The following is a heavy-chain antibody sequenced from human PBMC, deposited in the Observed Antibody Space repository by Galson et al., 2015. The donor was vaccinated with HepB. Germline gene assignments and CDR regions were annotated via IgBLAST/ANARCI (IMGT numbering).Heavy chain of an antibody. Sequence: SLRLSCAVSGFTFRDAYLNWVRQAPGKGLEWIGRIESKTYGETTHYAAPVKGRFTISRDDSRKTLYLQMDSLKIDDTAVYYCSWPGPQGWYGSERPYGLDVWGRGTTVTVS. D-gene: IGHD3-10*01. J-gene: IGHJ6*02. CDR3: SWPGPQGWYGSERPYGLDV. CDR2: IESKTYGETT. V-gene: IGHV3-15*04. CDR1: GFTFRDAY.